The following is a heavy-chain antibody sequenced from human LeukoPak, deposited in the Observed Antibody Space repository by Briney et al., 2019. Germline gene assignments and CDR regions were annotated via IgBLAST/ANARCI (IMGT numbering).Heavy chain of an antibody. CDR2: IIPILGIA. J-gene: IGHJ3*02. D-gene: IGHD1-26*01. V-gene: IGHV1-69*02. Sequence: SVKVSCKASGGTFSSYTISWVRQAPGQGLELMGRIIPILGIANYAQKFQGRVTITADKSTSTAYMELSSLRSEDTDVYYCARVLYSGSYYGAFDIWGQGTMVTVSS. CDR1: GGTFSSYT. CDR3: ARVLYSGSYYGAFDI.